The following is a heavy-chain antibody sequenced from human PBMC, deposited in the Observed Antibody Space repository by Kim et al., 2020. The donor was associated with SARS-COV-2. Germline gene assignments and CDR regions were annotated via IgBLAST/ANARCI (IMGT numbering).Heavy chain of an antibody. CDR3: ARDPRLNDYGEGWFDP. V-gene: IGHV1-2*06. CDR1: GYTFTGYY. CDR2: INPNSGGT. D-gene: IGHD4-17*01. J-gene: IGHJ5*02. Sequence: ASVKVSCKASGYTFTGYYMHWVRQAPGQGLEWMGRINPNSGGTNYAQKFQGRVTMTRDTSISTAYMELSRLRSDDTAVYYCARDPRLNDYGEGWFDPWGQGTLVTVSS.